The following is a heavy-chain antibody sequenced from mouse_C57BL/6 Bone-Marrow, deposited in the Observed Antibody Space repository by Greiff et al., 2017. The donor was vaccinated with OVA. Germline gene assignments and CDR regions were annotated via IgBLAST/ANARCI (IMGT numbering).Heavy chain of an antibody. D-gene: IGHD2-3*01. V-gene: IGHV1-59*01. CDR1: GYTFTSYW. J-gene: IGHJ1*03. CDR3: ARERLYDGYWYFDV. CDR2: IDPSDSYT. Sequence: VQLQQPGAELVRPGTSVKLSCKASGYTFTSYWMHWVKQRPGQGLEWIGVIDPSDSYTNYNQKFKGKATLTVDTSSSTAYMQLSSLTSEDSAVYYCARERLYDGYWYFDVWGTGTTVTVSS.